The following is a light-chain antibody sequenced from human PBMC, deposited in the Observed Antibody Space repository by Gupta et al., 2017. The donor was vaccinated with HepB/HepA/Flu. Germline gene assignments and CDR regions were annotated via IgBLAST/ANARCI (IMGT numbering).Light chain of an antibody. CDR2: DNS. CDR3: QSYDSSLSRYV. Sequence: VTTSCTWSSSNIGVRDDVNWYQQHPGTAPKLLIYDNSNRPSGVPDRFSGSKSVTAASLSITGLQAEDEADYYCQSYDSSLSRYVFGYGTKVTVL. CDR1: SSNIGVRDD. J-gene: IGLJ1*01. V-gene: IGLV1-40*01.